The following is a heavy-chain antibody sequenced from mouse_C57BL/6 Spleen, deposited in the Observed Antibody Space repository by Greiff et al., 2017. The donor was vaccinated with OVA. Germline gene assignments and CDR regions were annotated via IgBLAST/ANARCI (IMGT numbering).Heavy chain of an antibody. V-gene: IGHV1-15*01. Sequence: QVQLKQSGAELVRPGASVTLSCKASGYTFTDYEMHWVKQTPVHGLEWIGAIDPETGGTAYNQKFKGKAILTADKSSSTAYMELRSLTSEDSAVYYCTRHGNDPMDYWGQGTSVTVSS. J-gene: IGHJ4*01. CDR1: GYTFTDYE. CDR3: TRHGNDPMDY. CDR2: IDPETGGT. D-gene: IGHD2-1*01.